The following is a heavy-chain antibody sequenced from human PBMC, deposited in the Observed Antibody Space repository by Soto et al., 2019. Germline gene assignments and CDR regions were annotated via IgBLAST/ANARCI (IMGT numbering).Heavy chain of an antibody. D-gene: IGHD3-10*01. CDR2: VKYDVSST. V-gene: IGHV3-74*01. Sequence: EVQLVESGGGLVQPGGSLRLSCAASGFTFTDYWMHWVRQVPGEGLVWVSRVKYDVSSTNYADSVKVRFTISRDNAKNTLYLQMNSLRNEDTAVYFCARGARGYYYMDVWGKGTTVTVSS. J-gene: IGHJ6*03. CDR1: GFTFTDYW. CDR3: ARGARGYYYMDV.